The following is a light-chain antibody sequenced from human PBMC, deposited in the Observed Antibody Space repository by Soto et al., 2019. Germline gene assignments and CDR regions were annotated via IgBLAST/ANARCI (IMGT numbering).Light chain of an antibody. CDR1: QSVRSN. CDR3: QQYNNWPAIT. J-gene: IGKJ5*01. CDR2: GAS. Sequence: ENVMTQSPATLSVSPGERTTLSCRASQSVRSNLAWYQQKPGQAPRLLIYGASTRVTGIPPRFSGSGSGTEFTLTISSLQSEDFAVYYCQQYNNWPAITFGQGTRLEIK. V-gene: IGKV3D-15*01.